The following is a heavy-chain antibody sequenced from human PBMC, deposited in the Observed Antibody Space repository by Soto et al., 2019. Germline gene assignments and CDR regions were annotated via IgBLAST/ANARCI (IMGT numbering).Heavy chain of an antibody. J-gene: IGHJ5*02. Sequence: EVHLVDSGGGLVQPGGSLRLSCVASGFPFSSYWMSWVRQAPGKGLEWVANIKEDGSDKYYVDSVKGRFTISRDNAKNSLYLQMNSLRVEDTAVYYCVGVSLTGSWGQGTLVDVSS. D-gene: IGHD3-9*01. CDR3: VGVSLTGS. CDR2: IKEDGSDK. CDR1: GFPFSSYW. V-gene: IGHV3-7*01.